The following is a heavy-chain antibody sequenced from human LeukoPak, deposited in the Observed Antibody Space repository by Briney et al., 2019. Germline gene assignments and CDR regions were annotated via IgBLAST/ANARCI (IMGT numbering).Heavy chain of an antibody. Sequence: SETLSLTCTVSGGSIRSFYWSWIRQPAGTALEWIGRIYTSGTITYNPSLKSRVTTSVDTSKNQFSLKLSSVTAADTAVYYCARDSGTTGEVKFDPWGQGTLVTVSS. J-gene: IGHJ5*02. CDR2: IYTSGTI. V-gene: IGHV4-4*07. CDR1: GGSIRSFY. D-gene: IGHD3-10*01. CDR3: ARDSGTTGEVKFDP.